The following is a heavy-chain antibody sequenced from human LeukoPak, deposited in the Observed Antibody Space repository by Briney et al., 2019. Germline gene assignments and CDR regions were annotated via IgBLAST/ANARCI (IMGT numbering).Heavy chain of an antibody. CDR3: ARDQNSPYYGSGRFFDY. D-gene: IGHD3-10*01. Sequence: GASVKVSCKASGYSFTTYPMHWVRQAPGQRLEWMGWINAGNGNTKYSQNFQGRVTITRDTSTSTAYMELSSLRSEDTAVYCCARDQNSPYYGSGRFFDYWGQGTLVTVSS. CDR2: INAGNGNT. V-gene: IGHV1-3*01. CDR1: GYSFTTYP. J-gene: IGHJ4*02.